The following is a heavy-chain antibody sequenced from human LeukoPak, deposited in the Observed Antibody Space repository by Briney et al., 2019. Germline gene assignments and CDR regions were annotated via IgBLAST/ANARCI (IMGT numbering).Heavy chain of an antibody. CDR3: AITYGDYVYDY. J-gene: IGHJ4*02. Sequence: GGSLRLSCAASGFTFSSYAMSWVRQAPGKGLEWVSAISGSGGSTYYADSVKGRLTISRDNSKNTLYLQMNSLRAEDTAVYYCAITYGDYVYDYWGQGTLVTVSS. D-gene: IGHD4-17*01. V-gene: IGHV3-23*01. CDR1: GFTFSSYA. CDR2: ISGSGGST.